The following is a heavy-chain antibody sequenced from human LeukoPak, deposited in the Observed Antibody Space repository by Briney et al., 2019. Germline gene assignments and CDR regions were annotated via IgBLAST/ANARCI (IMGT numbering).Heavy chain of an antibody. J-gene: IGHJ6*03. V-gene: IGHV1-3*02. Sequence: ASVKVSCKASGYTFTSYAMHWVRQAPGQRLEWMGWSNAGNGNTKYSQEFQGRVTITRDTSASTAYMELSSLRSEDMAVYYCARVGARAGYYYMDVWGKGTTVTVSS. D-gene: IGHD3-10*01. CDR3: ARVGARAGYYYMDV. CDR2: SNAGNGNT. CDR1: GYTFTSYA.